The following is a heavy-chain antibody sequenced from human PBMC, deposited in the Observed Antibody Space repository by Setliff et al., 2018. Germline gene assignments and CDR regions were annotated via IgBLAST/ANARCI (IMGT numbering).Heavy chain of an antibody. CDR3: VRDGQWLVPHY. Sequence: GGSLRLSCAASGFTFSSYGMHWVRQAPGKGLEWVANINQDGSVKYYVDSVKGRFTISRDNAKNSVYLQMNSLRAEDTAVYYCVRDGQWLVPHYWGQGTLVTVSS. CDR1: GFTFSSYG. D-gene: IGHD6-19*01. J-gene: IGHJ4*02. V-gene: IGHV3-7*03. CDR2: INQDGSVK.